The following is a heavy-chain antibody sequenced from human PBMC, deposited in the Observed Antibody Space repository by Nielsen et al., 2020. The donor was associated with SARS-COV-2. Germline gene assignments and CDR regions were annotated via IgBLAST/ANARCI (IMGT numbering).Heavy chain of an antibody. CDR2: IRSKAYGGTT. D-gene: IGHD3-3*01. CDR3: TRVAYDFWSGSTYYMDV. Sequence: WIRQPPGKGLEWVGFIRSKAYGGTTEYAASVKGRFTISRDDFKSIAYLQMNSLKTEDTAVYYCTRVAYDFWSGSTYYMDVWGKGTTVTVSS. V-gene: IGHV3-49*02. J-gene: IGHJ6*03.